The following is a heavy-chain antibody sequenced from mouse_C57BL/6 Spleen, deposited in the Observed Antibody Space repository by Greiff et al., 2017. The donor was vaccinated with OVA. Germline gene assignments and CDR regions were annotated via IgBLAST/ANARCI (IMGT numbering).Heavy chain of an antibody. CDR1: GFSLTSYA. Sequence: QVQLQESGPGLVAPSQSLSITCTVSGFSLTSYAISWVRQPPGKGLEWLGVIWTGGGTNYNSALKSRLSISKDNSKSQVFLKMNSLQTDDTARYYCARTSPYYYGSSYWYFDVWGTGTTVTVSS. CDR2: IWTGGGT. CDR3: ARTSPYYYGSSYWYFDV. J-gene: IGHJ1*03. V-gene: IGHV2-9-1*01. D-gene: IGHD1-1*01.